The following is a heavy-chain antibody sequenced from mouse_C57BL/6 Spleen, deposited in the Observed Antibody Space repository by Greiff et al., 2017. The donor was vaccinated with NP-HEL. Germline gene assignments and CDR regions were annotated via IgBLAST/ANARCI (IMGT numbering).Heavy chain of an antibody. V-gene: IGHV14-3*01. Sequence: EVKLLESVAELVRPGASVKLSCTASGFNIKNTYIHWVQQRPEQGLEWIGRIDPANNYSTSVPKFQGKANITADTSSNTAYLQLSSLTSEDTAIYYCVREDYDGNYRFAYWGQGTLVTVSA. J-gene: IGHJ3*01. CDR2: IDPANNYS. CDR3: VREDYDGNYRFAY. D-gene: IGHD2-1*01. CDR1: GFNIKNTY.